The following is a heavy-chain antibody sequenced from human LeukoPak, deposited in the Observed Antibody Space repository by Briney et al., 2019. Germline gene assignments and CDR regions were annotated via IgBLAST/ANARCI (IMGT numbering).Heavy chain of an antibody. V-gene: IGHV3-21*01. J-gene: IGHJ3*02. Sequence: GGSLRLSCAASGFTFSTYSMNWVRQAPGKGLEWVSFISSSSTDMYYADSVKGRFTISRDNTKNSLYLQMDSLSAEDTAVYYCARDPGSGWPRRDAFDIWGQGTLVTDSS. CDR2: ISSSSTDM. CDR3: ARDPGSGWPRRDAFDI. CDR1: GFTFSTYS. D-gene: IGHD6-19*01.